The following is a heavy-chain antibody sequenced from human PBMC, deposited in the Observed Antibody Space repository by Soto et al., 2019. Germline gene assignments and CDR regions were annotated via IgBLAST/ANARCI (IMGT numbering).Heavy chain of an antibody. CDR1: GFTFSSYA. CDR3: ATGGSGWTGSEWYFDL. V-gene: IGHV3-23*01. CDR2: ISGSGGST. D-gene: IGHD6-19*01. J-gene: IGHJ2*01. Sequence: PGGSLRLSCAASGFTFSSYAMSWVRQAPGKGLEWVSAISGSGGSTYYADSVKDRFTISRDNSKNTLYLQMNSLRAEDTAVYYCATGGSGWTGSEWYFDLWGRGTLVTVSS.